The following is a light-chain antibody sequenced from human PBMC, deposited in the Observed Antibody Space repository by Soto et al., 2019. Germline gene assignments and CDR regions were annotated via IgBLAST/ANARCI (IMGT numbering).Light chain of an antibody. J-gene: IGKJ4*01. CDR3: QQLNSYPLT. V-gene: IGKV1-9*01. CDR1: QGINSY. CDR2: AAS. Sequence: DIRLTQSPSFLSASVGDTVTVTCRASQGINSYLAWYQQRPGKAPKLLIYAASTLESGVPARFSGSGSGTEFTLTISSLQPEDFATYYCQQLNSYPLTFGGGTKVEIK.